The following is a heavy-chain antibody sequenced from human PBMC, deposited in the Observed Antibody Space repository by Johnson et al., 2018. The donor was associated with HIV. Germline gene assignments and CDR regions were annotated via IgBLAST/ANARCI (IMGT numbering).Heavy chain of an antibody. CDR3: ASGDDDGF. CDR2: ISYDGSNK. D-gene: IGHD5-12*01. V-gene: IGHV3-30-3*01. Sequence: GLEWVAVISYDGSNKYYADSVKGRFTISRDNSKNTLYLQMNSLRAEDTAVYFCASGDDDGFWGQGTKVTVSS. J-gene: IGHJ3*01.